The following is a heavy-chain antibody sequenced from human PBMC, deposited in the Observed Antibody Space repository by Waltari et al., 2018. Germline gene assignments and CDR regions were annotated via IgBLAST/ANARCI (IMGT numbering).Heavy chain of an antibody. J-gene: IGHJ6*03. CDR2: IKSKKDGGTK. CDR1: GFTFSNAW. Sequence: EVQLVESGGGLVKPGGSLRLSCAASGFTFSNAWMSWFRQAPGKGREWVGRIKSKKDGGTKDYASPGKGRFTISRDDSKNTLYLQMNSLKTEDTAVYYCTAYFDEMGADGYYYMDVWGKGTTVTVSS. V-gene: IGHV3-15*01. CDR3: TAYFDEMGADGYYYMDV. D-gene: IGHD1-26*01.